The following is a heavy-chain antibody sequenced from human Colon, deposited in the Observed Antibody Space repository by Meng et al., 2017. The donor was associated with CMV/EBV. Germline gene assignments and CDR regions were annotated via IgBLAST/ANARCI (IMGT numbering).Heavy chain of an antibody. D-gene: IGHD1-1*01. Sequence: ERQLVGAGGGLVKPGGSLGLSCAASGFTFSNFYMNWVRQAPGKGLEWVSSISGSGNNIYYADSVKGRFTISRDNAKNSLYLQMNNLRAEDTAVYYCAFRTTQVLFDVWGRGTVVTVSS. CDR2: ISGSGNNI. V-gene: IGHV3-21*01. CDR3: AFRTTQVLFDV. J-gene: IGHJ2*01. CDR1: GFTFSNFY.